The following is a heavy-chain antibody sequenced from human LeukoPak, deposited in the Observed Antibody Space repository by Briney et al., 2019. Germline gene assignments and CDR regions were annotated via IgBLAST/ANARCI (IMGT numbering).Heavy chain of an antibody. CDR3: ARGGAMTTEDY. D-gene: IGHD4-17*01. J-gene: IGHJ4*02. Sequence: PSETLSLTCTVSGGSISSGGYYWSWIRQHPGKGLEWLGYIYYSGSTYYNPSLKSRVTISVDTSKNQFSLKLSSVTAADTAVYYCARGGAMTTEDYWGQGTLVTVSS. CDR1: GGSISSGGYY. CDR2: IYYSGST. V-gene: IGHV4-31*03.